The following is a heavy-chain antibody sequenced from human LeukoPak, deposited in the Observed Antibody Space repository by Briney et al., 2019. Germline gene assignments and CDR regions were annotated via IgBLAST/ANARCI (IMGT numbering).Heavy chain of an antibody. V-gene: IGHV4-59*08. D-gene: IGHD1-26*01. CDR1: GGSISSYY. Sequence: SETLSLTCTVSGGSISSYYWSWIRQPPGKGLEWIGYIYYSGSTNYNPSLKSRVTISVDTSKNQFSLKLSSVTAADTAVYYCARRLVEVAGARYYYYMDVWGKGTTVTISS. CDR3: ARRLVEVAGARYYYYMDV. CDR2: IYYSGST. J-gene: IGHJ6*03.